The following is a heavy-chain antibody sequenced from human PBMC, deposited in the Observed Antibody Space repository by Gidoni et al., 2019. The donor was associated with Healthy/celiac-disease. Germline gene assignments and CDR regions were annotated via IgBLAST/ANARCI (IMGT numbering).Heavy chain of an antibody. CDR2: ISSSGSTI. V-gene: IGHV3-48*03. J-gene: IGHJ6*02. Sequence: EVQLVESGGGLVQPGGSLRLSCAASVFTFSSYEMNWVRQAPGKGLEWVSYISSSGSTIYYADSVKGRFTISRDNAKNSLYLQMNSLRAEDTAVYYCARDFGFWSGYYYGMDVWGQGTTVTVSS. D-gene: IGHD3-3*01. CDR1: VFTFSSYE. CDR3: ARDFGFWSGYYYGMDV.